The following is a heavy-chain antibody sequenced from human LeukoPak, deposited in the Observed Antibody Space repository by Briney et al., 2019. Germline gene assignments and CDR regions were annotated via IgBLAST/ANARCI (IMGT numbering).Heavy chain of an antibody. CDR1: EFTFSSYA. V-gene: IGHV3-23*01. Sequence: GGSLRLSCAASEFTFSSYAMNWIRQSPGKGLQWVSRISGTGGRTSYADSVKGRFTISRDNSKNTLFLQMNSLRPEDTAVYYCAKGDYGDYSDAFDIWGQGTMVTVSS. D-gene: IGHD4-17*01. CDR3: AKGDYGDYSDAFDI. CDR2: ISGTGGRT. J-gene: IGHJ3*02.